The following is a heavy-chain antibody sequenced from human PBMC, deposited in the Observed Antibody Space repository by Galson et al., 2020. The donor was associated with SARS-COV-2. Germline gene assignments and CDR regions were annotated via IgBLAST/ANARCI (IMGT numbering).Heavy chain of an antibody. Sequence: ASVKVSCKASGYNFSSYGVSWARQAPGQGLEWMGWVSAQTGNTNYAQKLQGRVTMTTDKSTSTAYMELRSLRSDDTAVYYCARDRLGYCPGGVCDRSDYWGQGTLVTVSS. J-gene: IGHJ4*02. CDR3: ARDRLGYCPGGVCDRSDY. CDR1: GYNFSSYG. CDR2: VSAQTGNT. D-gene: IGHD2-8*02. V-gene: IGHV1-18*01.